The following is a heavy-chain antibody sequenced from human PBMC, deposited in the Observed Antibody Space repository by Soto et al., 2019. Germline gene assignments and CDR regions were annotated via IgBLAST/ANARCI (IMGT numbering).Heavy chain of an antibody. J-gene: IGHJ4*02. D-gene: IGHD5-18*01. Sequence: GGSLRLSCAASGFTFSNAWMNWVRQAPGKGLEWVGFIKSKTFGGTTEYAASVKGRFTISRDDSMSIAYLQMNSLKTDDTAVYYCTRDHYGRGFSSGAFDSWGQGTPVTVSS. CDR2: IKSKTFGGTT. V-gene: IGHV3-15*07. CDR1: GFTFSNAW. CDR3: TRDHYGRGFSSGAFDS.